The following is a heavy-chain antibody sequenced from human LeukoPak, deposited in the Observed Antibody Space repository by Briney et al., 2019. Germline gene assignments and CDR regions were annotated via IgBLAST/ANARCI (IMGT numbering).Heavy chain of an antibody. J-gene: IGHJ4*02. CDR2: ISAYNGNT. V-gene: IGHV1-18*01. CDR3: ARGLPMGGFDY. CDR1: GDTFTSYG. D-gene: IGHD2/OR15-2a*01. Sequence: ASVKVSCTASGDTFTSYGISWVRHAPGQGLEWMGWISAYNGNTNYAQKLQGRVTMTTDTSTSTAYMELRSLRSDDTAVYYCARGLPMGGFDYWGQGTLVTVSS.